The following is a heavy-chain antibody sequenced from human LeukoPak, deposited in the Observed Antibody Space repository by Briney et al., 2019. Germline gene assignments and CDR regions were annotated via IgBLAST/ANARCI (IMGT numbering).Heavy chain of an antibody. D-gene: IGHD3-10*01. CDR3: ARDWPSGSPGDHWFDP. CDR1: GYTFTSYG. J-gene: IGHJ5*02. CDR2: ISAYNGNT. Sequence: ASVTVSCKASGYTFTSYGISWVRQAPGQGLEWMGWISAYNGNTNYAQKLQGRVTMTTDTSTSTAYMELRSLRSDDTAVYYCARDWPSGSPGDHWFDPWGQGTLVTVSS. V-gene: IGHV1-18*01.